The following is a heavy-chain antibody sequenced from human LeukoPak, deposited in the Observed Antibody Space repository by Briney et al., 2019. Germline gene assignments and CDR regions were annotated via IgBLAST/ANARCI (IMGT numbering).Heavy chain of an antibody. CDR1: GFTFRSYS. Sequence: GGSLRLSCAASGFTFRSYSMNWVRQAPGKGLEWVSYISSSSSIIYYADSVKGRFTISRDNAKNSLYLQMNSLRAEDTAVYYCARDAEARADFWSGYSPTYYMDVWGKGTTVSVSS. D-gene: IGHD3-3*01. CDR2: ISSSSSII. J-gene: IGHJ6*03. CDR3: ARDAEARADFWSGYSPTYYMDV. V-gene: IGHV3-48*01.